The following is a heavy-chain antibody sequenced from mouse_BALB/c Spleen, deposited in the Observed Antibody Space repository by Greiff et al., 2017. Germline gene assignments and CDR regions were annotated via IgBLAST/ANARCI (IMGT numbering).Heavy chain of an antibody. CDR2: ISSGGGST. V-gene: IGHV5-12-1*01. CDR1: GFAFSSYD. D-gene: IGHD4-1*01. CDR3: ARDWGLYAIEY. J-gene: IGHJ4*01. Sequence: EVKLMESGGGLVKPGGSLKLSCAASGFAFSSYDMSWVRQTPEKRLEWVAYISSGGGSTYYPDTVKGRFTISRDNAKNTLYLQMSSLKSEDTAMYYCARDWGLYAIEYWGQGTSVTVSS.